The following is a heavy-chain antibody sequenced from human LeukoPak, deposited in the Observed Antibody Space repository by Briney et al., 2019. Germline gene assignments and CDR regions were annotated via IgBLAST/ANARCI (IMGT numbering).Heavy chain of an antibody. CDR3: ARKYDSSGYYYYYYYMDV. D-gene: IGHD3-22*01. CDR2: ISSSSSTI. CDR1: GFTFSSYS. J-gene: IGHJ6*03. Sequence: PGGSLRLSCAASGFTFSSYSMNWVRQAPGKGLEWVSYISSSSSTIYYADSVKGRFTISRDNAKNSLYLQMNSLRAEDTAVYYCARKYDSSGYYYYYYYMDVWGKGTTVTVSS. V-gene: IGHV3-48*01.